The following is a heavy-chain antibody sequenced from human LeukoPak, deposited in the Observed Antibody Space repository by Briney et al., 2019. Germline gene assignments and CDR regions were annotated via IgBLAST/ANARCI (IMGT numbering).Heavy chain of an antibody. J-gene: IGHJ4*02. CDR2: ISYDGSNK. V-gene: IGHV3-30*18. Sequence: PGRSLRLSCAASGFTFSSYGMHWVRQAPGNGLEWVAVISYDGSNKYYADSVKGRFTISRDNSKNTPYLQMNSVRAEDTAVNYCAKLGAGTEVDYWCRETMVTVVS. CDR3: AKLGAGTEVDY. D-gene: IGHD1-1*01. CDR1: GFTFSSYG.